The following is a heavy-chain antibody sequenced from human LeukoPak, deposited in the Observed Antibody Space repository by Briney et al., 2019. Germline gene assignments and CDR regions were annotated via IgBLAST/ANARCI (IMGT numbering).Heavy chain of an antibody. J-gene: IGHJ6*02. D-gene: IGHD4-11*01. V-gene: IGHV1-18*01. CDR3: ARDLGSNYVYYYGMDV. CDR1: GYTFTGYG. Sequence: ASVKVSCKASGYTFTGYGISWVRQAPGQGLEWMGCISAYSGNTNYAQKLQGRVTMTTDTSTSTAYMELRSLRSDDTAVYYCARDLGSNYVYYYGMDVWGQGTTVTVSS. CDR2: ISAYSGNT.